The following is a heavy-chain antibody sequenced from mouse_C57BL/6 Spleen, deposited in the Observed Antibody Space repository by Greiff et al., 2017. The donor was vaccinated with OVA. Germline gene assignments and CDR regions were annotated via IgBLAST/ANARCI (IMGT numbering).Heavy chain of an antibody. CDR3: ARDAEGRFDY. D-gene: IGHD1-1*01. J-gene: IGHJ2*01. Sequence: EVMLVESGGGLVQSGRSLRLSCATSGFTFSDFYMEWVRQAPGKGLEWIAASRNKANDYTTEYSASVKGRFIVSRDTSQSILYLQMNALRAEDTAIYYCARDAEGRFDYWGQGTTLTVSS. V-gene: IGHV7-1*01. CDR1: GFTFSDFY. CDR2: SRNKANDYTT.